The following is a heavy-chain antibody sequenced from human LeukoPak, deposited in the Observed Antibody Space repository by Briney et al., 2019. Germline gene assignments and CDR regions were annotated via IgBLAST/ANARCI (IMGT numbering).Heavy chain of an antibody. CDR3: ARVGSGSYERAFDI. J-gene: IGHJ3*02. V-gene: IGHV4-4*07. CDR1: GGSISSYY. D-gene: IGHD1-26*01. CDR2: IYTSGIT. Sequence: SETLSLTCTVSGGSISSYYWSWIRQPAGKGLEWIGRIYTSGITNYNPSLKSRVTISVDTSKNQFSLKLSSVTAADTAVYYCARVGSGSYERAFDIWGQGTMVTVSS.